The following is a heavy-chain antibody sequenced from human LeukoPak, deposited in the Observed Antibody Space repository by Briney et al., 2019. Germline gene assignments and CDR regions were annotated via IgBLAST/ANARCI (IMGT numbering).Heavy chain of an antibody. V-gene: IGHV1-2*02. CDR1: GYTFTSYG. CDR3: ARDSGGSWFDP. CDR2: INPNSGGT. J-gene: IGHJ5*02. D-gene: IGHD6-25*01. Sequence: ASVKVSCKASGYTFTSYGISWVRQAPGQGLEWMGWINPNSGGTNYAQKFQGRVTMTRDTSISTAYMELSRLRSDDTAVYYCARDSGGSWFDPWGQGTLVTVSS.